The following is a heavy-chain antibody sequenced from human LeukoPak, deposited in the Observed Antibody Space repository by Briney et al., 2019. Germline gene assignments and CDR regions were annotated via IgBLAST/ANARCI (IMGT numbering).Heavy chain of an antibody. V-gene: IGHV4-4*07. CDR2: IYTSGST. Sequence: PSESLTLTCTASGGSFSSYYWTWIRQPPGKGLEWIARIYTSGSTNNNPYLKSRVTMSLDTSKNQVSLKLRSVTAADTAVYYCARQLGSNFAMGVWGQGTTVTVSS. D-gene: IGHD1-1*01. CDR3: ARQLGSNFAMGV. CDR1: GGSFSSYY. J-gene: IGHJ6*02.